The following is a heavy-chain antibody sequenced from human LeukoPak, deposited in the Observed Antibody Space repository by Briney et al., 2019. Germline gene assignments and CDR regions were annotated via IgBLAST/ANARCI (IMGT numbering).Heavy chain of an antibody. CDR2: ISWNSGSI. Sequence: GGSLRLSCAASGFTFDDYAMHWVRQAPGKGLEWVSGISWNSGSIGYADSVKGRFTISRDNAKNSLYLQMNSLRAEDTALYYCAKDMSFDSSGYTFDYWGQGTLVTVSS. CDR1: GFTFDDYA. J-gene: IGHJ4*02. CDR3: AKDMSFDSSGYTFDY. V-gene: IGHV3-9*01. D-gene: IGHD3-22*01.